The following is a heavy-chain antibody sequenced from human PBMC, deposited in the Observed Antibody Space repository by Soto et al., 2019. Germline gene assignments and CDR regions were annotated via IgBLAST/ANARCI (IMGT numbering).Heavy chain of an antibody. CDR1: GFTFSSYS. Sequence: EVQLVESGGGLVKPGGSLRLSCAASGFTFSSYSMNWVRQAPGKGLEWVSSISSTSSYIYYADSLKGRFTISRDNAKQSLYQEMNSLRAEDTAVYDCVRDHQHAAFDIWGQGTMVTVSS. CDR3: VRDHQHAAFDI. J-gene: IGHJ3*02. CDR2: ISSTSSYI. D-gene: IGHD2-2*01. V-gene: IGHV3-21*01.